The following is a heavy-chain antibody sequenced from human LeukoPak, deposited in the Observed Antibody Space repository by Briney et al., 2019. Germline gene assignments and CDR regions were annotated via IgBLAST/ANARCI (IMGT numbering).Heavy chain of an antibody. D-gene: IGHD3-9*01. CDR3: VLLRYFDWLGYMDV. Sequence: GGSLRLSCAASGFTFSSYEMNWVRQAPGKGLEWVSYISSSGSTIYYADSVKGRFTISRDNAKNSLYLQMNSLRAEDTAVYYCVLLRYFDWLGYMDVWGKGTTVTISS. J-gene: IGHJ6*03. CDR2: ISSSGSTI. CDR1: GFTFSSYE. V-gene: IGHV3-48*03.